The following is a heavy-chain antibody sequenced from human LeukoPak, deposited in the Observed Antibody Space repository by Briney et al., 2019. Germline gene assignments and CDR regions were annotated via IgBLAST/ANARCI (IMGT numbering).Heavy chain of an antibody. V-gene: IGHV3-23*01. Sequence: GGSLRLSCAASGFTFSNYAMSWVRQAPGKGLERVSDISGSGGSTYYADSVKGRFTISRDNSKNTLYLQMNSLRAEDTAVYYCARGCGDLSRSSSCFDYWGQGTLVTVSS. D-gene: IGHD6-13*01. J-gene: IGHJ4*02. CDR2: ISGSGGST. CDR3: ARGCGDLSRSSSCFDY. CDR1: GFTFSNYA.